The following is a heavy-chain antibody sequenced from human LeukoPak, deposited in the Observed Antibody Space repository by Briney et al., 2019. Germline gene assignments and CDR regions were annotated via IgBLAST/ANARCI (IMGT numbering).Heavy chain of an antibody. J-gene: IGHJ4*02. CDR1: GYTFTSYY. D-gene: IGHD3-10*01. Sequence: ASVKVSCKASGYTFTSYYMHWVRQAPGQGLEWMGIINPSGGSTSYAQKFQGRVTMTRDTSTSTAYMELRSLRSDDTAVYYCARDGFILRGSGSYYNGPIDYWGQGTLVTVSS. V-gene: IGHV1-46*01. CDR3: ARDGFILRGSGSYYNGPIDY. CDR2: INPSGGST.